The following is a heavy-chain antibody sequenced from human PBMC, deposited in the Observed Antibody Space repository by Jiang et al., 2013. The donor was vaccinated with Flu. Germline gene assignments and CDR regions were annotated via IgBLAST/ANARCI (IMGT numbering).Heavy chain of an antibody. J-gene: IGHJ5*02. CDR2: IYYSGST. CDR1: GGSISSSSYY. Sequence: LLKPSETLSLTCTVSGGSISSSSYYWGWIRQPPGKGLEWIGSIYYSGSTYYNPSLKSRVTISVDTSKNQFSLKLSSVTAADTAVYYCARDRKLMTTVKLFDPWGQGTLVTVSS. D-gene: IGHD4-17*01. V-gene: IGHV4-39*07. CDR3: ARDRKLMTTVKLFDP.